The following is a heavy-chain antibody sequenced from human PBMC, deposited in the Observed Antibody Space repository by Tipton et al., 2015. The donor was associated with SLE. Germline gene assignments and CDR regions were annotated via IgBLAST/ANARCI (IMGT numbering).Heavy chain of an antibody. V-gene: IGHV4-39*01. CDR2: TYYSGSP. CDR3: ASITMVRGVDY. J-gene: IGHJ4*02. CDR1: GGSIISSSYY. Sequence: TLSLTCTVSGGSIISSSYYWGWIRQPPGKGLEYIGSTYYSGSPYYNPSLKSRITISVDTSKNQLSLKLNSVTAADTAVYYCASITMVRGVDYWGQGTLVTVSS. D-gene: IGHD3-10*01.